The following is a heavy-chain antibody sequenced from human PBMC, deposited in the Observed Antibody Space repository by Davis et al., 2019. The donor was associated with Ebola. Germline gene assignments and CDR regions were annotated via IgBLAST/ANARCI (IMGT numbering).Heavy chain of an antibody. CDR1: GFTFSSYA. CDR3: ARDLPGGDWYFDL. Sequence: PGGSLRLSCAASGFTFSSYAMHWVRQAPGKGLEWVAVISYDGSNKYYADSVKGRFTISRDNSKNTLYLQMSSLRAEDTAVYYCARDLPGGDWYFDLLGRGTLVTVSS. CDR2: ISYDGSNK. J-gene: IGHJ2*01. D-gene: IGHD1-14*01. V-gene: IGHV3-30*04.